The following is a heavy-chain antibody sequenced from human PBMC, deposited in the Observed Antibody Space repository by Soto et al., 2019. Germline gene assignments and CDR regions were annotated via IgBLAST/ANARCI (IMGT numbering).Heavy chain of an antibody. Sequence: GGSLRLSCAASGFTFSSYGMHWVRQAPGKGLEWVAVIWYDGSNKYYADSVKGRFTISRDNSKNTLYLQMNSLRAEDTAVYYCARDYLWFGEFDAFDIWGQGTMVTVSS. J-gene: IGHJ3*02. CDR2: IWYDGSNK. CDR3: ARDYLWFGEFDAFDI. CDR1: GFTFSSYG. D-gene: IGHD3-10*01. V-gene: IGHV3-33*01.